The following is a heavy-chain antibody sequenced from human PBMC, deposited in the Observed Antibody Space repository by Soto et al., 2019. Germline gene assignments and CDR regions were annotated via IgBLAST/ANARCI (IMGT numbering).Heavy chain of an antibody. CDR3: AHRSYVWGSYRLDP. CDR1: GFSLSTSGVG. D-gene: IGHD3-16*02. Sequence: QITLKESGPTLVKPTQTLTLTCTFSGFSLSTSGVGVGWIRQPPGKALEWLALIYWDDDKRYSPSLKSRLTITKDASKSQGVLTMTIMDPVDTATYYCAHRSYVWGSYRLDPWGQGTLVTVSS. CDR2: IYWDDDK. V-gene: IGHV2-5*02. J-gene: IGHJ5*02.